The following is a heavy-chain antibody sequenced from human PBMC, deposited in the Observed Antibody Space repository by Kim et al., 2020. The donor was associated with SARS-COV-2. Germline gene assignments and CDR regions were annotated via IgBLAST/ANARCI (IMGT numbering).Heavy chain of an antibody. CDR3: ARVARDGYNDY. CDR1: QFTFSDYW. CDR2: IKYDGSEK. Sequence: GGSLRLSCAVSQFTFSDYWMSWIRQAPGKGLERVSNIKYDGSEKYYVDSVKGRFTISRDSATNSLYLQMNSLRAEDTAVYFCARVARDGYNDYWGRGTRV. D-gene: IGHD2-21*01. J-gene: IGHJ4*02. V-gene: IGHV3-7*01.